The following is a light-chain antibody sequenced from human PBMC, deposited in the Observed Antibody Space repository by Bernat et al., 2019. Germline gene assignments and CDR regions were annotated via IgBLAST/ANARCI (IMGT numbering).Light chain of an antibody. Sequence: SYDLTQPPSVSVPPGQTATITCSGDRVGNRYTCWYQQKPGQTPVVVVFRDNKRPSGIPERFSGSKSGNTATLTISGTQAMDEADYYCQAWDSSTGVFGGGTKLTVL. V-gene: IGLV3-1*01. CDR2: RDN. CDR3: QAWDSSTGV. J-gene: IGLJ3*02. CDR1: RVGNRY.